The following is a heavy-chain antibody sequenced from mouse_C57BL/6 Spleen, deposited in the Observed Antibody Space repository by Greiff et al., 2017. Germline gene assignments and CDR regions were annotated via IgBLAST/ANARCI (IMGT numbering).Heavy chain of an antibody. CDR1: GYTFTSYW. D-gene: IGHD1-1*01. CDR3: TNTVEGYFGY. J-gene: IGHJ2*01. Sequence: VQLKESGTVLARPGASVKMSCKTSGYTFTSYWLHWVKQRPGQGLEWIGAIYPGNSDTSYNQKFKGKAKLTAVPSTSTAYMELSSLTNEDSAVYYGTNTVEGYFGYWGQGTTLTVSS. V-gene: IGHV1-5*01. CDR2: IYPGNSDT.